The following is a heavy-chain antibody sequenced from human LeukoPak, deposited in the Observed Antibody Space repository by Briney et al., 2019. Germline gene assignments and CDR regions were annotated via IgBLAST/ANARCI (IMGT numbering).Heavy chain of an antibody. CDR1: GYTFTSYG. Sequence: ASVKVSCKASGYTFTSYGISWVRQSPGQGLEWMGWISAYNGNTNYAQKRQGRVTMTTDTSTSTAYMELRVLRSDDTAVYYCARDEKRWFGEPYGLDYWGQGTLVTVSS. CDR3: ARDEKRWFGEPYGLDY. V-gene: IGHV1-18*01. J-gene: IGHJ4*02. CDR2: ISAYNGNT. D-gene: IGHD3-10*01.